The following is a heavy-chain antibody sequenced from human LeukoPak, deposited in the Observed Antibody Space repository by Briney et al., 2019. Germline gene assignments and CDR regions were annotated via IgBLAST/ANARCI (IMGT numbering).Heavy chain of an antibody. J-gene: IGHJ5*02. CDR1: GFTFSSYS. CDR3: ARSFSGGDFPSRFDP. V-gene: IGHV3-21*01. Sequence: GGSLRLSCAASGFTFSSYSMNWVRQAPGKGLEWVSSISSSSSYIYYADSVKGRFTISRDNAKNSLYLQMNSLRAEDTAVYYCARSFSGGDFPSRFDPWGQGTLVTVSS. D-gene: IGHD2-21*02. CDR2: ISSSSSYI.